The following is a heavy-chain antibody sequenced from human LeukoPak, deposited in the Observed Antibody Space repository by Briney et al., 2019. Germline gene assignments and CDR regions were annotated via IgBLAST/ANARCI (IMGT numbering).Heavy chain of an antibody. D-gene: IGHD1-7*01. V-gene: IGHV3-48*04. CDR2: ISSSSTTI. CDR1: GFIFSSYS. Sequence: GGPLRLSCAASGFIFSSYSMNWVRQAPGKGLEWLSYISSSSTTIYYADSVKGRFTISRDNAKNSLYLQMNSLKAEDTAVYYCARNRFPITGTTNNYYYMDVWGKGTTVTVSS. J-gene: IGHJ6*03. CDR3: ARNRFPITGTTNNYYYMDV.